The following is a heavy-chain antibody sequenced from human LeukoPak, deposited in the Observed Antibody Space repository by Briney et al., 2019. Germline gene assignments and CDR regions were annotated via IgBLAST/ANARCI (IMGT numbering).Heavy chain of an antibody. V-gene: IGHV3-48*03. Sequence: PGGSLRLSCVASGFTFSSYEMNWVRQAPGKGLEWVSYISSSGSTKYYADSVKGRFTISRDNAKNSLYLQMNSLRAEDTAVYYCARDHHRRLYDSQARDTFDIWGQGTMVTVSS. D-gene: IGHD3-22*01. CDR1: GFTFSSYE. CDR3: ARDHHRRLYDSQARDTFDI. J-gene: IGHJ3*02. CDR2: ISSSGSTK.